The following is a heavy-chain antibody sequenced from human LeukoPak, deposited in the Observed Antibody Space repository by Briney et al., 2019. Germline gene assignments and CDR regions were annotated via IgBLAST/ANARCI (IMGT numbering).Heavy chain of an antibody. D-gene: IGHD3-10*01. V-gene: IGHV4-59*08. CDR1: GGSISSYY. CDR3: ASFSWGSGSYNQEAIWSWFDP. J-gene: IGHJ5*02. Sequence: SETLSLTCIVSGGSISSYYWSWIRQPPGKGLEWIGYINYSGRTNYNPSLKSRVTISVDTSKNQLSLKLSSVTAADTAVYYCASFSWGSGSYNQEAIWSWFDPWGQGTLVTVSS. CDR2: INYSGRT.